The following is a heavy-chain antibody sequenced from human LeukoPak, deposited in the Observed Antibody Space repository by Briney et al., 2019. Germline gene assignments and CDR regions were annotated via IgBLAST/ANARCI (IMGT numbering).Heavy chain of an antibody. J-gene: IGHJ4*02. CDR1: GGSISTYY. Sequence: AETLSLTCTVSGGSISTYYWSWIRQPPGKRLEWIGYIYYSGNTNYNPSLRSRVTISVDTSKNHFSLNLSSVTAADTAVYYCARVRQTPYGDYGYFDCWGQGTLVSVSS. V-gene: IGHV4-59*01. D-gene: IGHD4-17*01. CDR2: IYYSGNT. CDR3: ARVRQTPYGDYGYFDC.